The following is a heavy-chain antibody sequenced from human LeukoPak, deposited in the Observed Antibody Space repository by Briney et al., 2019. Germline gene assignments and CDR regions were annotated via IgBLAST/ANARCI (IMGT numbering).Heavy chain of an antibody. Sequence: ASVKVSCKASGGTFSSYAISWVRQAPGQGLEWMGWINAGNGNTKYSQKFQGRVTITRDTSASTAYMELSSLRSEDTAVYYCARGRVTMVRATYYFDYWGQGTLVTVSS. D-gene: IGHD3-10*01. CDR3: ARGRVTMVRATYYFDY. CDR1: GGTFSSYA. CDR2: INAGNGNT. J-gene: IGHJ4*02. V-gene: IGHV1-3*01.